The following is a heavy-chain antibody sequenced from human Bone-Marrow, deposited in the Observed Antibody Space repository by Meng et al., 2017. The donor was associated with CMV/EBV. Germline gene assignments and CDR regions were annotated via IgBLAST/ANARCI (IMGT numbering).Heavy chain of an antibody. CDR2: ISSSSSYI. Sequence: GESLKISCVASGFTFSSYSMNRVRQAPGKGLEWVSSISSSSSYIYYADSVKGRFTISRDNAKNSLYLQMNSLRAEDTAVYYCAREREMATISGFDYWGQGTLVTVSS. J-gene: IGHJ4*02. D-gene: IGHD5-24*01. CDR1: GFTFSSYS. V-gene: IGHV3-21*01. CDR3: AREREMATISGFDY.